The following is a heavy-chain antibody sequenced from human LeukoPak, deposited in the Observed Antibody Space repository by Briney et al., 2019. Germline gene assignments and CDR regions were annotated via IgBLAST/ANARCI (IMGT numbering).Heavy chain of an antibody. D-gene: IGHD6-6*01. CDR3: ARTRGRQLVLYVVYYYYMDV. Sequence: SETLSLTCAVYGGSFSGYYWSWIRQPPGKGLEWIGEINHSGSTNYNPSLKSRVTISVDTSKNQFSLKLSSVTAADTAVYYCARTRGRQLVLYVVYYYYMDVWGKGTTVTVSS. CDR1: GGSFSGYY. V-gene: IGHV4-34*01. CDR2: INHSGST. J-gene: IGHJ6*03.